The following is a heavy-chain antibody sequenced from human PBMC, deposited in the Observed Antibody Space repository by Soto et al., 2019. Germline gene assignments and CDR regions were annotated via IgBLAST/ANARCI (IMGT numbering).Heavy chain of an antibody. Sequence: ASVKVSCKASGYSFISYCINWVLQAPGQGLEWMGWINAYNGYTNYAQKLQGRVTLTADTSTSTAYMELRSLRSDDTAVYFCARDDCTNGVCYIGYWGQGTLVTVSS. CDR2: INAYNGYT. V-gene: IGHV1-18*04. CDR3: ARDDCTNGVCYIGY. CDR1: GYSFISYC. J-gene: IGHJ4*02. D-gene: IGHD2-8*01.